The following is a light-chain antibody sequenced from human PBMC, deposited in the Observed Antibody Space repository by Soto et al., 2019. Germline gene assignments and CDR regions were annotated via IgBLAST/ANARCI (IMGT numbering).Light chain of an antibody. J-gene: IGLJ3*02. CDR3: CSYAGSNSLGV. CDR2: EVS. Sequence: QSALTQPPSASGSPGQSVTISCTGTSSDVGGNNYVSWYQQHPGKAPKLMIYEVSKRPSGVPDRFSGSKAGNTASLTVSGLQAEDEADYYYCSYAGSNSLGVFGGGTKLTVL. V-gene: IGLV2-8*01. CDR1: SSDVGGNNY.